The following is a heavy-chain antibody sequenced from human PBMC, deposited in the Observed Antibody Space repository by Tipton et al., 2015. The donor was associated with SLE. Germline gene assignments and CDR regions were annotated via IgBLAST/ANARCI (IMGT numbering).Heavy chain of an antibody. V-gene: IGHV4-38-2*01. CDR1: GYSISSGYY. CDR2: IYHSGST. CDR3: ASSLIVADAGDAFDI. Sequence: TLSLTCVVSGYSISSGYYWGWIRQPPGKGLEWIGSIYHSGSTYYNPSLKSRVTISVDTSKNQFSLKLSSVTAADTAVYYCASSLIVADAGDAFDIWGQGTMVTVSS. J-gene: IGHJ3*02. D-gene: IGHD5-12*01.